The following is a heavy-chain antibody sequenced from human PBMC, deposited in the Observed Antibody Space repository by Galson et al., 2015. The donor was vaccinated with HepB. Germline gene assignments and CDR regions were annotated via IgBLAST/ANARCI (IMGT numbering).Heavy chain of an antibody. CDR1: GFIFNNYG. D-gene: IGHD1-26*01. J-gene: IGHJ5*02. Sequence: SLRLSCAASGFIFNNYGIHWVRQPPGKGLECVAAMWADGNGEYYADSVKGRFTISRDNMKNTVFLQMNSLRSEDTAVYYCARDPGGTYDHWGQGTLVTVSS. CDR3: ARDPGGTYDH. V-gene: IGHV3-33*01. CDR2: MWADGNGE.